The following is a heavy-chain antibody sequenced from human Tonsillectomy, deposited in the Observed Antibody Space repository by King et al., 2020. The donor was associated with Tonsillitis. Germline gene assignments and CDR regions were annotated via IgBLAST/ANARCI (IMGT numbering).Heavy chain of an antibody. J-gene: IGHJ4*02. D-gene: IGHD5-18*01. CDR3: ARPERGYSSGYGFDY. CDR1: GYSFTSYW. V-gene: IGHV5-51*01. CDR2: IYPVDSTT. Sequence: VQLVESGAEVKKPGESLKISCKVSGYSFTSYWIAWVRQMPGKGLEWMGIIYPVDSTTRYSPSFQGQVTISADKSTRTAYLQWSSLKASDTAMYYCARPERGYSSGYGFDYWGQGTLVTVSS.